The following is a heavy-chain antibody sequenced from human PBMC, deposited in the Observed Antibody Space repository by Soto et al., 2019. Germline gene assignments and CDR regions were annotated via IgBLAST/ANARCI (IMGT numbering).Heavy chain of an antibody. CDR2: MYHTGTT. CDR1: GGSINSGRYS. V-gene: IGHV4-30-2*01. J-gene: IGHJ5*02. D-gene: IGHD3-22*01. CDR3: ARGRNYYDSSGDSWFDP. Sequence: QMQLQESGSGLVKPSQTLSLTCTVSGGSINSGRYSWTWIRQPPGAGLEWIGHMYHTGTTYYNPSLKSRVTMSVDTSKNQVSLKLSSVTAADTAMYYCARGRNYYDSSGDSWFDPWGQGTLVTVSS.